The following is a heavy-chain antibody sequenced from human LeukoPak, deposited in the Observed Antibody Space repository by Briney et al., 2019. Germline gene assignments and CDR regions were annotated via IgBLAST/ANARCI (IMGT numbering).Heavy chain of an antibody. CDR2: IYYSGST. D-gene: IGHD6-19*01. J-gene: IGHJ3*02. V-gene: IGHV4-59*08. CDR3: ARRIAVAGSSAFDI. CDR1: GGSISSYY. Sequence: SETLSPTCTVSGGSISSYYWSWIRQPPGKGLEWIGYIYYSGSTNYNPSLKSRVTISVDMSKNQFSLKLSSVTAADTAVYYCARRIAVAGSSAFDIWGQGTMVTVSS.